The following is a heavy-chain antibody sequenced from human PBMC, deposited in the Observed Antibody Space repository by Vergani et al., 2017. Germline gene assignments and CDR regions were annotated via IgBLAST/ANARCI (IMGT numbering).Heavy chain of an antibody. CDR1: GGSISSGSYY. CDR2: IYTSGNT. J-gene: IGHJ6*03. D-gene: IGHD3-3*01. V-gene: IGHV4-61*02. CDR3: ARDVTIFGVGLGHQTRYYYYMDV. Sequence: QVQLQESGPGLVKPSQTLSLTCTVSGGSISSGSYYWSWIRQPAGKGLEWIGRIYTSGNTNYNPSLKSRVTMSVDTSKNQFSLKLSSVTAADTAVYYCARDVTIFGVGLGHQTRYYYYMDVWGKGTTVTVSS.